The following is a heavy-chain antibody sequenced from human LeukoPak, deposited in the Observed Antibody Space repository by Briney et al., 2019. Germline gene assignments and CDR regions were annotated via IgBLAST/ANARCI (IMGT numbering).Heavy chain of an antibody. CDR1: GFTFSNHW. D-gene: IGHD2-21*02. J-gene: IGHJ5*02. CDR2: IKRDESKT. Sequence: PGGSLRLSCVASGFTFSNHWMSWVRQAPGKGPEWVANIKRDESKTYYVDTVKGRFTISRDNAKNSLYLQINSLRAEDTAVYYCARETSLYCTGNDCYWAFDRWGQGTLVTVSS. CDR3: ARETSLYCTGNDCYWAFDR. V-gene: IGHV3-7*01.